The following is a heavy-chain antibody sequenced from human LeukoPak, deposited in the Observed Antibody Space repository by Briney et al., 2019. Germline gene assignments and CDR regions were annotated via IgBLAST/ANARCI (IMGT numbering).Heavy chain of an antibody. J-gene: IGHJ3*02. D-gene: IGHD3-22*01. V-gene: IGHV1-2*02. CDR1: GSTFTGYY. Sequence: ASVKVSCKASGSTFTGYYLHWVRQAPGQGLEWMGWTKANSGGTNYAERFQGRVTMTRDTSISTVYMDLSRLRSDDTAVYHCATSGYPYNAFDIWGQGTMVTVSS. CDR2: TKANSGGT. CDR3: ATSGYPYNAFDI.